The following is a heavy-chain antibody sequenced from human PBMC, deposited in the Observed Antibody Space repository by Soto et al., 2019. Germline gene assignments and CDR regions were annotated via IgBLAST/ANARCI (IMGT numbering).Heavy chain of an antibody. CDR1: GFTFSSYS. CDR2: ISSSSSTI. Sequence: EVQLVESGGGLVQPGGSLRLSCAASGFTFSSYSMNWVRQAPGKGLEWVSYISSSSSTIYYADSVKGRFTISRDNAKNSLYQQMNSLRAEDTAVYYCARGKIYGDYDNWFDPWGQGTLVTVSS. CDR3: ARGKIYGDYDNWFDP. J-gene: IGHJ5*02. V-gene: IGHV3-48*01. D-gene: IGHD4-17*01.